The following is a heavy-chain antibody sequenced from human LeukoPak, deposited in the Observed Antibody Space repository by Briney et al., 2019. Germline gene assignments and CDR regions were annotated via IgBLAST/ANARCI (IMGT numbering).Heavy chain of an antibody. CDR2: ISSSSSYI. CDR1: GFTFSSYS. V-gene: IGHV3-21*01. Sequence: NSGGSLRLSCAASGFTFSSYSMNWVRQAPGKGLEWVSSISSSSSYIYYADSVKGRFTISRDNAKNSLYLQMNSLRAEDTAVYYCARSATVTNDYWGQGTLVTVSS. J-gene: IGHJ4*02. CDR3: ARSATVTNDY. D-gene: IGHD4-17*01.